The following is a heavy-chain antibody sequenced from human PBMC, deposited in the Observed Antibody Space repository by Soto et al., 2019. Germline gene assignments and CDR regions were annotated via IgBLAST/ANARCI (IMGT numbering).Heavy chain of an antibody. CDR2: ISSTSSYI. J-gene: IGHJ4*02. CDR3: ARAHTMVRGLINAFDY. CDR1: GFTFSSYT. V-gene: IGHV3-21*02. Sequence: EVQLVESGGGLVKPGGSLRLSCAASGFTFSSYTMNWVRQAPGKGLEWVSSISSTSSYINYADSVKGRFTISRDNTKRSLHLQMNSLRVEDTAVYYCARAHTMVRGLINAFDYWGRGALVTVSS. D-gene: IGHD3-10*01.